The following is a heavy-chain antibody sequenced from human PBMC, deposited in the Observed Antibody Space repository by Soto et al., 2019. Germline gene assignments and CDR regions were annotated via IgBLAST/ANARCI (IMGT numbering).Heavy chain of an antibody. CDR2: ISGSGTNT. CDR1: GFTFSNYG. J-gene: IGHJ4*02. Sequence: EVQLLESGGGLAQPGGSLRLSCAASGFTFSNYGMTWVRQAPGKGLEWVSGISGSGTNTFYADAVKGRFAISRDNSKNTLYLQMNSLRADDTAVYYCAKVGDARPTEVVIRNFDYWGQGTLVTVSS. V-gene: IGHV3-23*01. CDR3: AKVGDARPTEVVIRNFDY. D-gene: IGHD3-22*01.